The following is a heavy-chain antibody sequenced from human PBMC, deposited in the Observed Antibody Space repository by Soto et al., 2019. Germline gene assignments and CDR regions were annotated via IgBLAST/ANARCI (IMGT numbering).Heavy chain of an antibody. D-gene: IGHD3-10*01. Sequence: GGSLRLSCAASGFTFGTYAMAWVRQAPGKGLEWVSTISGSGVSTYYADSVKGRFTISRDNSKNTLYLQMNTLRTEDTAVYYWAKDPRGSGSSGGYWGQGTLVTVSS. J-gene: IGHJ4*02. V-gene: IGHV3-23*01. CDR1: GFTFGTYA. CDR3: AKDPRGSGSSGGY. CDR2: ISGSGVST.